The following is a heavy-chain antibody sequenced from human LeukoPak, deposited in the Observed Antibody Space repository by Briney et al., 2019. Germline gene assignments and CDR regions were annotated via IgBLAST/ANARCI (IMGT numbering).Heavy chain of an antibody. CDR1: GFTFSDYA. CDR3: TTYDPSNYYGMDV. V-gene: IGHV3-49*04. D-gene: IGHD5-12*01. J-gene: IGHJ6*02. Sequence: SLTLSCTVSGFTFSDYAMTWVRQAPRRGVEWVGFIRSKAYGGTTEFAASVNGRFTISRDDSKSIAYLQMNSLKTEDAAVYYCTTYDPSNYYGMDVWGQGTTVTVS. CDR2: IRSKAYGGTT.